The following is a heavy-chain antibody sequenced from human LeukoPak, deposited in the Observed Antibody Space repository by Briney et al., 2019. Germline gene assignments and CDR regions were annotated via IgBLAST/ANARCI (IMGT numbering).Heavy chain of an antibody. V-gene: IGHV3-7*01. D-gene: IGHD3-10*01. J-gene: IGHJ4*02. CDR1: GFMFSSYW. CDR3: ARESEQELSPTYYYGSGSYCLDY. CDR2: IKQDGSEK. Sequence: GGSLRLSCAASGFMFSSYWMSWVRQAPGKGLEWVANIKQDGSEKYYVDSVKGRFTISRDNAKNSLYLQMNSLRAEDTAVYYCARESEQELSPTYYYGSGSYCLDYWGQGTLVTVSS.